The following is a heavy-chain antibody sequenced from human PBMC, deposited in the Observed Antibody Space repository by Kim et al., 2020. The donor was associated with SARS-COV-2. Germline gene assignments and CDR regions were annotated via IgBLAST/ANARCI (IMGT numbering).Heavy chain of an antibody. CDR2: IYYSGST. CDR3: ARQGRVYSSSWY. Sequence: SETLSLTCTASGGSISSSSYYWGWIRQPPGKGLEWIGSIYYSGSTYYNPSLKSRVTISVDTSKNQFSLKLSSVTAADTAVYYCARQGRVYSSSWYWGQGTLVTVSS. D-gene: IGHD6-13*01. CDR1: GGSISSSSYY. J-gene: IGHJ4*02. V-gene: IGHV4-39*01.